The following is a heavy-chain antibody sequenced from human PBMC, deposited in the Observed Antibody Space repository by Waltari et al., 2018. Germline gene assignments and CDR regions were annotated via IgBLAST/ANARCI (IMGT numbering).Heavy chain of an antibody. Sequence: VQLQESGPGLVKPSETLSLTCTVSGGSISSHYWSWIRPPPGKGLAWVSAISGSGGSTDYADSVKGRFTISRDKSKNTLYLQMNSLRAEDTAVYYCAKDPTYGIDVWGQGTTVTVSS. J-gene: IGHJ6*02. CDR3: AKDPTYGIDV. CDR1: GGSISSHY. V-gene: IGHV3-23*01. CDR2: ISGSGGST.